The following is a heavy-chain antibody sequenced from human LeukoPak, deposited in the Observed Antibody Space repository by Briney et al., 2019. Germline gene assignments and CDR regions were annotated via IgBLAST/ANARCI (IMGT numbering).Heavy chain of an antibody. D-gene: IGHD2/OR15-2a*01. CDR2: ISDTGGSR. CDR3: VRDLWGFDY. J-gene: IGHJ4*02. V-gene: IGHV3-64D*09. CDR1: GFTFSSHA. Sequence: PGGSLRLSCSASGFTFSSHAMHWVRQAPGKGLEFVAVISDTGGSRYSADSVKDRFTISRDNPKNTLYLQMSSLRPEDTAVYYCVRDLWGFDYWGQGTLVTVSS.